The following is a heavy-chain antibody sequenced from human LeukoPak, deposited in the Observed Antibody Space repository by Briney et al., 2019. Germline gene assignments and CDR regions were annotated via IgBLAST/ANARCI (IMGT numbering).Heavy chain of an antibody. D-gene: IGHD3-22*01. J-gene: IGHJ4*02. CDR3: ARGRNYYDSSGYYYY. CDR2: ISSSSSYI. Sequence: GGSLRLSCAASGFTFSSYSMNWVRQAPGKGLEWVSSISSSSSYIYYADSVKGRFTISRDNAKNSLYLQMNSLRAEDTAVYYCARGRNYYDSSGYYYYWGQGTLGTVSS. V-gene: IGHV3-21*01. CDR1: GFTFSSYS.